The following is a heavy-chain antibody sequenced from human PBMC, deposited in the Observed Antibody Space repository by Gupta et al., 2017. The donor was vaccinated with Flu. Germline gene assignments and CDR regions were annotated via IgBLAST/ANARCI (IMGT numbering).Heavy chain of an antibody. V-gene: IGHV3-15*05. CDR3: STVF. D-gene: IGHD5/OR15-5a*01. CDR2: IKSRTDGGTR. Sequence: RLVASGGGLVTAGRSLSLSCTASGSTISTAWMPWVRQAPGRGLGDVGQIKSRTDGGTRYYSAPVKGRFTIYRDVTRNTLYLQINNLRAEVTALYYCSTVFWGQGALVTVSS. CDR1: GSTISTAW. J-gene: IGHJ4*02.